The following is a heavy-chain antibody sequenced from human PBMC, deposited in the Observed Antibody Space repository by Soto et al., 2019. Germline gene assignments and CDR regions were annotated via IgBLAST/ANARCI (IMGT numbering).Heavy chain of an antibody. CDR3: ATFRSYSDS. Sequence: PGGSLRLSXAASGFRFSEAWMTWVRQAPGKRLEWVGRIKSQGEGGTTEYGAPVKGRFTISRDDSENTLHLQMNSLKTEDTAVYYCATFRSYSDSWGHGTLVTVSS. CDR1: GFRFSEAW. CDR2: IKSQGEGGTT. D-gene: IGHD1-26*01. V-gene: IGHV3-15*01. J-gene: IGHJ5*01.